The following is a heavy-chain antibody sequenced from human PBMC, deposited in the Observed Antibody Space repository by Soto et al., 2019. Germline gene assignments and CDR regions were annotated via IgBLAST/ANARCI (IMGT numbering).Heavy chain of an antibody. V-gene: IGHV1-3*01. J-gene: IGHJ4*02. D-gene: IGHD3-22*01. CDR3: AKGALSWAQTGGFYDY. Sequence: GASVKVSCKASGYTFTSYAMHWVRQAPGQRLEWMGWINAGNGNTKYSQKFQGRVTITRDTSASTAYMELSSLRAEDTAVYYCAKGALSWAQTGGFYDYWGQGTLVTVSS. CDR2: INAGNGNT. CDR1: GYTFTSYA.